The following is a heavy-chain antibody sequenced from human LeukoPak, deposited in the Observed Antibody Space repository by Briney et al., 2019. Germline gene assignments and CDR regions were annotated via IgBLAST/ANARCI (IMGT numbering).Heavy chain of an antibody. CDR3: AKGVKHIVVVTAQHYFDY. D-gene: IGHD2-21*02. CDR1: RFTFSSYG. CDR2: ISGSGGST. J-gene: IGHJ4*02. V-gene: IGHV3-23*01. Sequence: GGSLRLSCAASRFTFSSYGMSWVRQAPGKGLEWVSAISGSGGSTYYADSVKGRFTISRDNSKNTLYLQMNTLRAEDTAVYYCAKGVKHIVVVTAQHYFDYWGQGTLVTVSS.